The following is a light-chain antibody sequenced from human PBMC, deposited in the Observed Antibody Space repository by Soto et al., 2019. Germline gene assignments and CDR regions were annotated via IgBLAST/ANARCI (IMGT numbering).Light chain of an antibody. CDR2: STS. J-gene: IGKJ1*01. CDR3: QQYGNSPWT. V-gene: IGKV3-20*01. Sequence: EIVLTQSPGTLSLSPGERGTLSCRASQRFGSSNLAWYQQKPGQAPRLLIYSTSSRATGIPDRFSGSGSGTDFTLTISRLETEDSAVYYCQQYGNSPWTFGQGTKVEIK. CDR1: QRFGSSN.